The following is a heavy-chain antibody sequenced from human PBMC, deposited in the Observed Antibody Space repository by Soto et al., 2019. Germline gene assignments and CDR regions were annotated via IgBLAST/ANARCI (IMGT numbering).Heavy chain of an antibody. CDR1: GYTFTGYH. Sequence: ASVKVSCKASGYTFTGYHMHWVRQAPGQGLEWMGWINPNSGGTNYAQKFQGRVTITADESTSTAYMELSSLRSEDTAVYYCARGIRRDGYNLYYFDYWGQGTLVTVSS. V-gene: IGHV1-2*02. CDR2: INPNSGGT. D-gene: IGHD5-12*01. J-gene: IGHJ4*02. CDR3: ARGIRRDGYNLYYFDY.